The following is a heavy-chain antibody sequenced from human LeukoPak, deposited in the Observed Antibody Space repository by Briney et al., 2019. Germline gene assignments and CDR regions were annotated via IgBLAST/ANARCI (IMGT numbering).Heavy chain of an antibody. V-gene: IGHV1-18*01. Sequence: ASVKVSCKASGYTFTNYAITWVRQAPGQGLEWMGWISDYNGNTNYAQKFQGRVTMTTDTSTSTAYMELRSLRSDDTAVYYCARSRVPDSDNAFDIWGQGTMVTVSS. CDR2: ISDYNGNT. D-gene: IGHD3-22*01. CDR1: GYTFTNYA. J-gene: IGHJ3*02. CDR3: ARSRVPDSDNAFDI.